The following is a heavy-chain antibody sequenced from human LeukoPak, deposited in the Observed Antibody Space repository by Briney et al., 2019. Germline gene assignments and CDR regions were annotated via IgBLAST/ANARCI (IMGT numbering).Heavy chain of an antibody. D-gene: IGHD6-13*01. CDR2: ISSSSSTI. CDR1: GFTFNSYS. J-gene: IGHJ4*01. V-gene: IGHV3-48*04. Sequence: GGSLRLPCAASGFTFNSYSMNWVRQAPGEGLEWVSYISSSSSTIYYADSVKGRFTISRDNTKHSLYLQMSSLRAEDTAVYFCARDGAAAGLYFDLWGQGTLVTVSS. CDR3: ARDGAAAGLYFDL.